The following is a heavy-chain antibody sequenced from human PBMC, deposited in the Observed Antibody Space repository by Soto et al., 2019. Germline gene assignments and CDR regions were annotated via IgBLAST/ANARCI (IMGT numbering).Heavy chain of an antibody. CDR2: IIPIFGTA. Sequence: QVQLVQSGAEVKKPGSSVKVSCKASGGTFSSYAISWVRQAPGQGLEWMGGIIPIFGTANYAQKFQGRVTTTADESTSTAYMELSSLRSEDTAVYYCARLGEGTGEGISDYYYGMDVWGQGTTVTVSS. J-gene: IGHJ6*02. CDR1: GGTFSSYA. D-gene: IGHD1-1*01. V-gene: IGHV1-69*12. CDR3: ARLGEGTGEGISDYYYGMDV.